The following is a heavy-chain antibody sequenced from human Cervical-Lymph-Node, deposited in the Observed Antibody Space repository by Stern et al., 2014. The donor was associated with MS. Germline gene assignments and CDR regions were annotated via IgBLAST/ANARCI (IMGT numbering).Heavy chain of an antibody. D-gene: IGHD4-17*01. CDR2: IHYSGGT. Sequence: QVQLQESGPGLVKPSQTLSLTCTVSGGSISSGDNYWSWIRQPPGKGPEWIGYIHYSGGTYFNPSLKSRATISADTSKNQFPLKLNSMTAADTAVYYCARVPDYGDAFFDYWGQGILVTVSS. J-gene: IGHJ4*02. V-gene: IGHV4-30-4*01. CDR1: GGSISSGDNY. CDR3: ARVPDYGDAFFDY.